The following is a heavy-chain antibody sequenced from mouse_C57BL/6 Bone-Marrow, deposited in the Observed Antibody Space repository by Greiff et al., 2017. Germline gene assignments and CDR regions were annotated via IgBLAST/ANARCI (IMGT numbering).Heavy chain of an antibody. J-gene: IGHJ3*01. CDR1: GYTFTEYT. V-gene: IGHV1-62-2*01. CDR3: ARHEETIYYGYDAGFAY. Sequence: QVQLQQSGAELVKPGASVKLSCKASGYTFTEYTIHWVKQRSGQGLELIGWFYPGRGSIKYNEKFKDKATLTADKSSSTVYMQLSSLTSEDSAVYFCARHEETIYYGYDAGFAYWGQGTLVTVSA. D-gene: IGHD2-2*01. CDR2: FYPGRGSI.